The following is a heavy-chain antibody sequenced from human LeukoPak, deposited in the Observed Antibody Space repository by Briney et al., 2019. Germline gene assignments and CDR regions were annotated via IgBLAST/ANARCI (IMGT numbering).Heavy chain of an antibody. CDR1: GFTFSSYW. D-gene: IGHD2-15*01. CDR3: ARSPGYCSGGSCIYFDY. Sequence: GGSLRLSCAASGFTFSSYWMHWVRQAPGKGLVWVSRINSDGSSTSYADSVKGRFTISRDNAKNTLSLQMNSLRAEDTAVYHCARSPGYCSGGSCIYFDYWGQGTLVTVSS. CDR2: INSDGSST. J-gene: IGHJ4*02. V-gene: IGHV3-74*01.